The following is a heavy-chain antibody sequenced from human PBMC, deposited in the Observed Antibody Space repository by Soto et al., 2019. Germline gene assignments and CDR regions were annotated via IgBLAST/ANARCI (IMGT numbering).Heavy chain of an antibody. Sequence: GGSLRLSCAASGFTSSSFWMHWVRQAPGKGLVWVSRASPDGTSTSYADSVKGRFTISRDNVRNTLYMQMNGLRAEDTAVYYCTRHGPGDYFLFDPWGQGTLVTVSS. CDR1: GFTSSSFW. CDR3: TRHGPGDYFLFDP. CDR2: ASPDGTST. V-gene: IGHV3-74*01. J-gene: IGHJ5*02. D-gene: IGHD4-17*01.